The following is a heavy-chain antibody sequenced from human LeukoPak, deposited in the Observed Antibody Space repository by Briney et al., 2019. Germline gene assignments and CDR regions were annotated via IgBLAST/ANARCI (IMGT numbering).Heavy chain of an antibody. D-gene: IGHD2/OR15-2a*01. CDR3: ARLTSFHTPFSSNYFDY. V-gene: IGHV4-39*01. J-gene: IGHJ4*02. CDR2: IYYSGST. Sequence: SETLSLTCTVSGGSISSSSYYWGWIRQPPGTGLEWIGSIYYSGSTYYNPSLKSRVTISVDTSKNQFSLKLSSVTAADTAVYYCARLTSFHTPFSSNYFDYWGQGTLVTVSS. CDR1: GGSISSSSYY.